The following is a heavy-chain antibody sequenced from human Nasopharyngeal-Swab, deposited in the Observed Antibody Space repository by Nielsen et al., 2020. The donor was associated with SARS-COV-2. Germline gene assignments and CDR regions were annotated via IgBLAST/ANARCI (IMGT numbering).Heavy chain of an antibody. Sequence: GGSLRLSCAASGFTFSSYAMSWVRQAPGKGLEWVAVIWYDGSNKYYADSVKGRFTISRDNSKNTLYLQMNSLSAEDTAVYYCARGVVVVTSYFQYWGQGTLVTVSS. V-gene: IGHV3-33*08. CDR3: ARGVVVVTSYFQY. CDR1: GFTFSSYA. J-gene: IGHJ1*01. D-gene: IGHD2-15*01. CDR2: IWYDGSNK.